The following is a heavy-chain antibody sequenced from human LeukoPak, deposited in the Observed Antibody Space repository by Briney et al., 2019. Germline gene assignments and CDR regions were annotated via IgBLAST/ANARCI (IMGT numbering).Heavy chain of an antibody. V-gene: IGHV3-64*01. CDR2: IGSNGGST. Sequence: GGSLRLSCAASGFTLSSYAMHWVRQAPGKGLEYVSAIGSNGGSTYYANSVKGRFTISRDNSKNTLYLQMGSLRAEDMAVYYCARGEGRLAHYYYYGMDVWGQGTTVTVSS. CDR3: ARGEGRLAHYYYYGMDV. D-gene: IGHD6-19*01. CDR1: GFTLSSYA. J-gene: IGHJ6*02.